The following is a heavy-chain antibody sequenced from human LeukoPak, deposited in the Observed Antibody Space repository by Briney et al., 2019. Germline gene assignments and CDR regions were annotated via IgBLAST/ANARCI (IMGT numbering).Heavy chain of an antibody. Sequence: GGSLRLSCAASGFTFSSYAMHWVRQAPGKGLEWVAVISYDGSNKYYADSVKGRFTISRDNSKNTLYLQMNSLRAEDTAVYYCARDGLGGLDYWGQGTLVTVSS. V-gene: IGHV3-30-3*01. CDR1: GFTFSSYA. D-gene: IGHD3-16*01. CDR3: ARDGLGGLDY. CDR2: ISYDGSNK. J-gene: IGHJ4*02.